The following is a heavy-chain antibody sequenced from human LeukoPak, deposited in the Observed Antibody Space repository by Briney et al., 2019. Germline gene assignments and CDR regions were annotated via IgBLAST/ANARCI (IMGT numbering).Heavy chain of an antibody. D-gene: IGHD3-22*01. V-gene: IGHV3-74*01. Sequence: PGGSLRLSCAASGFTFSNYWMHWVRQTPGKGLVWVSRIISDGSSTSYADSVKGRFTISRDNAKNTLYLQMNSLRAEDTAVYYCARGRRYNDSSGYRYYYMDVWGKGTTVTVSS. CDR1: GFTFSNYW. CDR2: IISDGSST. CDR3: ARGRRYNDSSGYRYYYMDV. J-gene: IGHJ6*03.